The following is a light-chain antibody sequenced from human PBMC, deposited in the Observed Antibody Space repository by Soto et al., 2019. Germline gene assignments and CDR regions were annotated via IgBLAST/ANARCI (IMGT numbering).Light chain of an antibody. CDR3: SSYAGSNNVL. Sequence: QSALTQPPSASGSPGQSVTISCTGTSSDVGGYNYVSWYQQHPGKAHKLMIYEVSKRPSGVPDRFSGSKSGNTASLTVSGLQAEDEADYYCSSYAGSNNVLFGGGTKLTVL. CDR1: SSDVGGYNY. CDR2: EVS. V-gene: IGLV2-8*01. J-gene: IGLJ2*01.